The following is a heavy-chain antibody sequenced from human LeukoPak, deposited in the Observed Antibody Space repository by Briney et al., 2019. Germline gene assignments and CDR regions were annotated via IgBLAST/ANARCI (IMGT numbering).Heavy chain of an antibody. Sequence: GGSLRLSCGPSGLIFCTYWVHWVRHAPGRGRVWVSRINSDTSNTPYAPSVRGRFTISRDNAKNTLYLQMNSLRTEETAVYYCGRGGYSYGYDYWGQGTLVTVSS. CDR2: INSDTSNT. CDR3: GRGGYSYGYDY. CDR1: GLIFCTYW. J-gene: IGHJ4*02. V-gene: IGHV3-74*01. D-gene: IGHD5-18*01.